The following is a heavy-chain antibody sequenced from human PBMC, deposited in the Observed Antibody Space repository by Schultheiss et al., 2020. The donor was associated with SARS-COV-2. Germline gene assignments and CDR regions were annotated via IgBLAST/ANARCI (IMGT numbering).Heavy chain of an antibody. CDR2: IYSSGST. V-gene: IGHV4-61*08. J-gene: IGHJ6*02. CDR1: GGSISSGGYY. D-gene: IGHD6-13*01. Sequence: SETLSLTCTVSGGSISSGGYYWSWIRQHPGKGLEWIGRIYSSGSTNYNPSLKSRVTISVDTSKNQFSLKLSSVTAADTAVYYCARARWSSIGGMDVWGQGTTVTVSS. CDR3: ARARWSSIGGMDV.